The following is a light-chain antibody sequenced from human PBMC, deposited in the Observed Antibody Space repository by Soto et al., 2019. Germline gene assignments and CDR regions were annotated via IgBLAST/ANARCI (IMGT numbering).Light chain of an antibody. V-gene: IGKV3-20*01. J-gene: IGKJ4*01. CDR2: GAS. CDR1: QTVSSSY. CDR3: QQYSSSPLT. Sequence: ELVLTQSPATLSVSPGESATLSCRASQTVSSSYLAWYQQKPGQAPRLLIYGASNRATGIPDRFSGSGSGTDFTLTISRLEPEDFAVYYCQQYSSSPLTFGGGTKVDIK.